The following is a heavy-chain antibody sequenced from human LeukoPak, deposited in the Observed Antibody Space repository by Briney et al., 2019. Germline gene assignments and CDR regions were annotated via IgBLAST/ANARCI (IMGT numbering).Heavy chain of an antibody. CDR3: AMQWLSTFDS. V-gene: IGHV3-74*01. D-gene: IGHD6-19*01. Sequence: PGGSLRLSCAASGFTFSSNWMHWVRQAPGKGLVWVARINSDGSNRNYADSVKGRFTISRDNAKNTLYLLMNSLRAEDTAVYYCAMQWLSTFDSWGQGTLVTVSS. J-gene: IGHJ4*02. CDR2: INSDGSNR. CDR1: GFTFSSNW.